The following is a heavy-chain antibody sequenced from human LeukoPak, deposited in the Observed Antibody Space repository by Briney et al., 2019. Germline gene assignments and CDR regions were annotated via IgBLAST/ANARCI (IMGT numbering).Heavy chain of an antibody. CDR2: IYYSGST. Sequence: PSETLSLTCTVSGGSISSYYWSWIRQPPGKGLEWIGYIYYSGSTNYNPSLKSRVTISVDTSKNQFSLKLSSVTAADTAVYYCARYSNYGAFDIWGQGTMVTVSS. J-gene: IGHJ3*02. D-gene: IGHD4-11*01. CDR1: GGSISSYY. CDR3: ARYSNYGAFDI. V-gene: IGHV4-59*08.